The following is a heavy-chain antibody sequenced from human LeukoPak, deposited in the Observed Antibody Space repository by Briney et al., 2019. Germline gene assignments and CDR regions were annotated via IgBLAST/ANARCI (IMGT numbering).Heavy chain of an antibody. CDR2: VYYSGST. CDR1: GGSISSYY. D-gene: IGHD1-1*01. CDR3: AREWGTFEY. V-gene: IGHV4-39*02. J-gene: IGHJ4*02. Sequence: SETLSLTCTVSGGSISSYYWGWIRQPPGKGLEWIGSVYYSGSTYYNPSLKSRVTISIDTSKSQFSLKLSSVTAADTAVYYCAREWGTFEYWGQGTLVTVSS.